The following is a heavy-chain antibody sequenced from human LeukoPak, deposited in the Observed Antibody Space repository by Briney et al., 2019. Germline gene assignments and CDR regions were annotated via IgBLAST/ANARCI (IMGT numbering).Heavy chain of an antibody. D-gene: IGHD1-26*01. CDR1: GFTFSDYY. CDR3: ARRAMGATSFDY. Sequence: GGSLRLSCAASGFTFSDYYMTWVRQAPGKGLEWVSYISSSSNTVYYADSVKGRLTVSRDNAKNSLYLQMNNLRAEDTAVYYCARRAMGATSFDYWGQGTLVTVSS. J-gene: IGHJ4*02. CDR2: ISSSSNTV. V-gene: IGHV3-11*04.